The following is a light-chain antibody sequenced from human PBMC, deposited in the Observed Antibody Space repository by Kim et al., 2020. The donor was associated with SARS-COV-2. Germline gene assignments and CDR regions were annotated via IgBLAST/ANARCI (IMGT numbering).Light chain of an antibody. V-gene: IGKV3-20*01. CDR3: QQYGSSLPFT. Sequence: SPGERVTLSCRARQIVSSSYVAGYQQRPGQAPRFLMYGASGRATGIPDRFSGSGSGTDFTLTISRLEPEDSAVYYCQQYGSSLPFTFGEGTKLEI. CDR1: QIVSSSY. CDR2: GAS. J-gene: IGKJ2*01.